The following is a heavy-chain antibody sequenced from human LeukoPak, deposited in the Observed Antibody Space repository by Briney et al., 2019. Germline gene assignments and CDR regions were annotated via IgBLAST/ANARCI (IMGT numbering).Heavy chain of an antibody. V-gene: IGHV4-34*01. D-gene: IGHD3-10*01. J-gene: IGHJ4*02. Sequence: SETLSLTCAVYGGSFSGYYWSWIRQPPGKGLEWIGEINHSGSTNYNPSLKSRVTISVDTSKNQFSLKLSSVTAADTAVYYCARATLGYGSGRFDYWGQGTLVTVSS. CDR3: ARATLGYGSGRFDY. CDR1: GGSFSGYY. CDR2: INHSGST.